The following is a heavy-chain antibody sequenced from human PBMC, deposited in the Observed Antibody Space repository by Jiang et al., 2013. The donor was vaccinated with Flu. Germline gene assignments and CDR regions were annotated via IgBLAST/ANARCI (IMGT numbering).Heavy chain of an antibody. D-gene: IGHD3-22*01. CDR1: GYTFASFG. J-gene: IGHJ4*02. CDR3: AILDYDSSGYYLDS. CDR2: ISSYNGNT. V-gene: IGHV1-18*01. Sequence: SVKVSCKASGYTFASFGITWVRQAPGQGLEWMGWISSYNGNTNYAQKLQGRVTITRDTSASTAYMDLSSLKAEDTALYYCAILDYDSSGYYLDSWGQGTLVTVSS.